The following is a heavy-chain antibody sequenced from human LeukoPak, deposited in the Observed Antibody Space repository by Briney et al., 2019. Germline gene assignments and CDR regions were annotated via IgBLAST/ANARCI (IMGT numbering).Heavy chain of an antibody. Sequence: GGSLRLSCAASGFTFSSYWMSWVRQAPGKGLEWVANIKQDGSEKYYVDSVKGRFTISRDNAKNSLYLQMNSLRAEDTAVYYCARDGLRIAVAKIPWYFDLWGRGTLVTVSS. CDR2: IKQDGSEK. CDR3: ARDGLRIAVAKIPWYFDL. J-gene: IGHJ2*01. D-gene: IGHD6-19*01. CDR1: GFTFSSYW. V-gene: IGHV3-7*01.